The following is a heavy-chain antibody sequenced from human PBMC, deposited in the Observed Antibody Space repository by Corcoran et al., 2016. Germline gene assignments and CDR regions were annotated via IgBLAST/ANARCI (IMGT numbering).Heavy chain of an antibody. D-gene: IGHD5-12*01. CDR2: IKSKTDGGTT. CDR1: GFTFSNAW. CDR3: TSSGYDYDSHDY. J-gene: IGHJ4*02. V-gene: IGHV3-15*01. Sequence: EVQLVESGGGLVKPGGSLRLSCAAFGFTFSNAWMSWVRQAPGKGLEWVGRIKSKTDGGTTDYAAPVKGRFTISRDDSKNTLYLQMNNLKTEDTAVYYCTSSGYDYDSHDYWGQGTLVTVSS.